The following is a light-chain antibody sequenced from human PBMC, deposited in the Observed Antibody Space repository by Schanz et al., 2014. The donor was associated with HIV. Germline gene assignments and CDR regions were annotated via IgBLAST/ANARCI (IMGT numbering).Light chain of an antibody. V-gene: IGLV6-57*04. CDR1: SGSIASNY. CDR3: QSFDLANPGV. CDR2: EDN. J-gene: IGLJ3*02. Sequence: NFMLTQPHSVSESPGKTVTISCTRSSGSIASNYVQWYQQRPGSAPTTVIYEDNQRPSGVPDRFSGSIDSSSNSASLTISGLETEDEADYYCQSFDLANPGVFGGGTKLTVL.